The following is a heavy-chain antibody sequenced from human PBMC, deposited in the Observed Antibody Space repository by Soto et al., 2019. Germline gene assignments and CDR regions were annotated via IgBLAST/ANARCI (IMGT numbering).Heavy chain of an antibody. V-gene: IGHV1-69*01. CDR3: ARAIVGPTTTWWLAP. CDR2: IIPIFGTA. CDR1: GGTFSRYA. J-gene: IGHJ5*02. Sequence: QVQLVQSGAEVKKPGSSVKVSCKASGGTFSRYAISWVRQAPGQGLAWMGGIIPIFGTANYAQKFQGRVTITADESTSTAYMELSSLRFEDTAVYYCARAIVGPTTTWWLAPWGQGTLVTFSS. D-gene: IGHD1-26*01.